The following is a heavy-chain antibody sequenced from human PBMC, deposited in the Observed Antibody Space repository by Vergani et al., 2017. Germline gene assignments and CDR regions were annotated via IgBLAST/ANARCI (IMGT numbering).Heavy chain of an antibody. J-gene: IGHJ4*02. D-gene: IGHD3-10*01. CDR2: IYSGGST. CDR3: ATALPGSGSYY. Sequence: EVQLVESGGGLIQPGGSLRLSCAASGFTVSSNYMSWVRQAPGKGLEWVSVIYSGGSTYYADSVKGRFTISRDNSKNTLYLQVNILRAEDTAVYYCATALPGSGSYYWGQGGLVTASS. V-gene: IGHV3-53*01. CDR1: GFTVSSNY.